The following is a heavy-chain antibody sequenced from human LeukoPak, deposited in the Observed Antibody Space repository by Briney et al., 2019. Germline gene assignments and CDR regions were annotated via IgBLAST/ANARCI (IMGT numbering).Heavy chain of an antibody. V-gene: IGHV3-64*01. D-gene: IGHD3-22*01. CDR3: ARPYYYDSSGYYYLWDY. CDR2: ITNNGGTT. Sequence: GGSLRLSCAASGFTFSSYAMHWVRQAPGKGLEYVSAITNNGGTTYYANSVKGRFTISRDNSKNTLYLQMNSLRAEDTAVYYCARPYYYDSSGYYYLWDYWGQGTLVTVSS. CDR1: GFTFSSYA. J-gene: IGHJ4*02.